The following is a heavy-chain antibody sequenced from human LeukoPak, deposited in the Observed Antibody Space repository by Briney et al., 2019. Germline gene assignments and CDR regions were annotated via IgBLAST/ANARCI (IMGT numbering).Heavy chain of an antibody. V-gene: IGHV3-21*01. D-gene: IGHD4-17*01. Sequence: PGGALRLSCAGSGFTFSSYSMNWVRPAPGKGLEWVSSISSSSSYICYADSVKGRVTISRDNAKNSLYLQMNSLRAEDTAVYYCARDARNTVTASFDYWGQGTLVTVSS. CDR3: ARDARNTVTASFDY. J-gene: IGHJ4*02. CDR2: ISSSSSYI. CDR1: GFTFSSYS.